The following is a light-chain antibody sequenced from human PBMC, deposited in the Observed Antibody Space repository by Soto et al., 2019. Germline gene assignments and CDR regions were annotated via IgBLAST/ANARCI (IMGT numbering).Light chain of an antibody. V-gene: IGLV8-61*01. CDR2: STN. CDR1: SGSVSTSYY. Sequence: QAVVTQEPSFSVSPGGTVALTCGLSSGSVSTSYYPSWYQQTPGQAPRTLIYSTNTRSSGVPDRFSGSILGNKAALTITGAQADDESDYYCVLYMGSGIRVFGGGTMVTVL. CDR3: VLYMGSGIRV. J-gene: IGLJ3*02.